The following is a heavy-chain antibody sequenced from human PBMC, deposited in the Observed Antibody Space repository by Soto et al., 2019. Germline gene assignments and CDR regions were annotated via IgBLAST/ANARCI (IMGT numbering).Heavy chain of an antibody. CDR3: ARARPKSWTLTSKNWFDR. Sequence: SETLSLTCTVCGGSISSGCYYWSWIRQHPGKGLEWIGYIYYSGSTYYNPSLKSRVTISVDTSKNQFSLKLSSVTAADTAVYYCARARPKSWTLTSKNWFDRCGQGTLVTFSS. V-gene: IGHV4-31*03. CDR1: GGSISSGCYY. D-gene: IGHD6-13*01. CDR2: IYYSGST. J-gene: IGHJ5*02.